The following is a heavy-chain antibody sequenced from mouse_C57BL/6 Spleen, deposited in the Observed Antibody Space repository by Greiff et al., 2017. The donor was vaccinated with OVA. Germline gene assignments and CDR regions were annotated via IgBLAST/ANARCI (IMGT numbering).Heavy chain of an antibody. CDR3: ARVYGSSHFDY. V-gene: IGHV1-82*01. J-gene: IGHJ2*01. CDR1: GYAFSSSW. CDR2: IYPGDGDT. Sequence: VQLQQSGPELVKPGASVKISCKASGYAFSSSWMNWVKQRPGKGLEWIGRIYPGDGDTNYNGKFKGKATLTADKSSSTAYMQRSSLTSEDSAVYFCARVYGSSHFDYWGQGTTLTVSS. D-gene: IGHD1-1*01.